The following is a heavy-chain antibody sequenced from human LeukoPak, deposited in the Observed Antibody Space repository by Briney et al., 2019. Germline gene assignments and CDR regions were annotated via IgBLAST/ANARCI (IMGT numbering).Heavy chain of an antibody. CDR3: ARDRVSGYSDYFDY. J-gene: IGHJ4*02. CDR2: IYTSGST. Sequence: KPSETLSLTCTVSGGSISSGSYYWSWIRQPAGKGLEWIGRIYTSGSTNYNPSLKSRVTISVDTSKNQFSLKLSSVTAADTAVYNCARDRVSGYSDYFDYWGQGTLVTVSS. D-gene: IGHD1-26*01. CDR1: GGSISSGSYY. V-gene: IGHV4-61*02.